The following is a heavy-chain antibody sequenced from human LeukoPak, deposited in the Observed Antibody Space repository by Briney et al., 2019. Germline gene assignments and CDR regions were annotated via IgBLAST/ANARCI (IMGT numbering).Heavy chain of an antibody. CDR2: NSGSGGST. V-gene: IGHV3-23*01. J-gene: IGHJ4*02. Sequence: GGPLRLSCAASGFTFSCYAMSWVRQAPGKGLEWVSANSGSGGSTYYADSVEGLITISRDNSKNPLYLQMNRLRAEDTAVYYCAKDILSVAADLDYWGQGTLVTVSS. CDR3: AKDILSVAADLDY. D-gene: IGHD6-13*01. CDR1: GFTFSCYA.